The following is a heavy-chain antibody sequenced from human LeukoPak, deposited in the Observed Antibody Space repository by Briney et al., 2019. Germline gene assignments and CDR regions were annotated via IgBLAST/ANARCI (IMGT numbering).Heavy chain of an antibody. CDR3: ARVRYYFDY. J-gene: IGHJ4*02. CDR1: GGSISSSSYY. V-gene: IGHV4-39*07. CDR2: TYYSGST. Sequence: SETLSLTCTVSGGSISSSSYYWGWIRQPPGKGLEWIGSTYYSGSTYYNPSLKSRVTISVDTSKNQFSLKLSSVTAADTAVYYCARVRYYFDYWGQGTLVTVSS.